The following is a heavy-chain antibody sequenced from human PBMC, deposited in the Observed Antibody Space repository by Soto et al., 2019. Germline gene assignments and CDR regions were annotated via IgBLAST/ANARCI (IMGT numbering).Heavy chain of an antibody. V-gene: IGHV4-39*01. Sequence: SETLSLTCIVSGGSISTSNYYWAWIRQPPGKALEWIGSIHFSESTYYNLSLWSRVTISVDTSQNQISLSLGSVTAADTAVYYCARARGSRNRNDFNIWGNGTMVTVSS. D-gene: IGHD3-10*01. CDR2: IHFSEST. CDR1: GGSISTSNYY. J-gene: IGHJ3*02. CDR3: ARARGSRNRNDFNI.